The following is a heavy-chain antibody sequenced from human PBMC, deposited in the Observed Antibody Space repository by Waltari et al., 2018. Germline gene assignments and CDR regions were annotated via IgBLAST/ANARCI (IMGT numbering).Heavy chain of an antibody. V-gene: IGHV1-8*01. J-gene: IGHJ4*02. D-gene: IGHD6-19*01. CDR1: GYTFTSYD. CDR2: MNPHSGST. Sequence: QVQLVQSGAEVKKPGASVKVSCKASGYTFTSYDISWVRQATGQGLEWMGWMNPHSGSTGYAQKFQGRVTMTMNTSISTAYMELSSLRSEDTAVYYCAKDPAGTYYFEYWGQGTLVTVSS. CDR3: AKDPAGTYYFEY.